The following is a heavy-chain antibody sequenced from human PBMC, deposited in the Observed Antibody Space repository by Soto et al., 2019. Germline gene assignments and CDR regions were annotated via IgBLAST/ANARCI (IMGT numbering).Heavy chain of an antibody. J-gene: IGHJ4*02. Sequence: QVQLQQWGAGLLKPSETLSLTCAVYGGSFSGYYWSWIRQPPGKGLEWIGEINHSGSTNYNPSLKSRVTISVDTSKNQFSLKLSSVTAAVTAVYYCARGEKRIQLWFDYWGQGTLVTVSS. CDR2: INHSGST. V-gene: IGHV4-34*01. CDR3: ARGEKRIQLWFDY. CDR1: GGSFSGYY. D-gene: IGHD5-18*01.